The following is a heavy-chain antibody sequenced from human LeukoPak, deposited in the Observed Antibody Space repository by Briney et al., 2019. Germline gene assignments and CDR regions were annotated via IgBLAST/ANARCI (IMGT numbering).Heavy chain of an antibody. CDR3: AARGIAVAANFDY. V-gene: IGHV4-59*08. D-gene: IGHD6-19*01. CDR2: IYYSGST. J-gene: IGHJ4*02. CDR1: GGSISSYY. Sequence: PSETLSLTCTVSGGSISSYYWSWIRQPPGKGLEWIGYIYYSGSTNYNPSLKSRVTISVDTSKNQFSLKLSFVTAADTAVYYCAARGIAVAANFDYWGQGTLVTVSS.